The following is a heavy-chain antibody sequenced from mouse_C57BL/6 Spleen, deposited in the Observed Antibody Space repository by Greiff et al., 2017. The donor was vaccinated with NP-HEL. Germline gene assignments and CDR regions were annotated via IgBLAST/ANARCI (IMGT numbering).Heavy chain of an antibody. Sequence: VQLQQPGAELVKPGASVKLSCKASGYTFTSYWMHWVKQRPGQGLEWIGMIHPNSGSTNYNEKFKSKATLTVDKSSSTAYMQLSSLTSEDSAVDYWARGGYYGNLYAMDYWGQGTSVTVSS. V-gene: IGHV1-64*01. J-gene: IGHJ4*01. CDR3: ARGGYYGNLYAMDY. CDR2: IHPNSGST. D-gene: IGHD2-1*01. CDR1: GYTFTSYW.